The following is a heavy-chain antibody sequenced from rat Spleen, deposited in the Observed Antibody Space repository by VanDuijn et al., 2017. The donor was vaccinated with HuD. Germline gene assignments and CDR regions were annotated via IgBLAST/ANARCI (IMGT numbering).Heavy chain of an antibody. CDR3: ARQGTRWYYFDY. V-gene: IGHV5-7*01. Sequence: EVQLVESGGGLVQPGGSLKLSCGASGFIFSDYYMAWVRQAPKKGLEWVASISYDGSNTNYRDSVRGRFTISRDNAKNTLYLQMDSLRSEDTATYYCARQGTRWYYFDYWGQGVMVTVSS. CDR2: ISYDGSNT. CDR1: GFIFSDYY. J-gene: IGHJ2*01. D-gene: IGHD1-1*01.